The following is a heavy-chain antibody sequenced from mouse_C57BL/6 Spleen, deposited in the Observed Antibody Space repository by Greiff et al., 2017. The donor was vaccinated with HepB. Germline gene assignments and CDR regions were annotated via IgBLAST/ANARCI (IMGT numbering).Heavy chain of an antibody. CDR1: GYTFTSYW. V-gene: IGHV1-64*01. CDR2: IHPNSGST. J-gene: IGHJ3*01. CDR3: ARGFQVSYDGYYTWFAY. Sequence: QVQLQQPGAELVKPGASVKLSCKASGYTFTSYWMHWVKQRPGQGLEWIGMIHPNSGSTNYNEKFKSKATLTVDKSSSTAYMQLSSLTSEDSAVYYCARGFQVSYDGYYTWFAYWGQGTLVTVSA. D-gene: IGHD2-3*01.